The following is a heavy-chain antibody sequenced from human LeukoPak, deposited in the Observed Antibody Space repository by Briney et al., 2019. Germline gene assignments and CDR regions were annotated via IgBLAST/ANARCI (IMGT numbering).Heavy chain of an antibody. CDR2: IKKDGSEE. D-gene: IGHD7-27*01. CDR3: TTYKNWVAGDV. J-gene: IGHJ6*02. CDR1: GFTFGVYW. V-gene: IGHV3-7*01. Sequence: PGGSLTLSCAASGFTFGVYWMSWVRQAPGKGPEWVATIKKDGSEEHYVVSVKGRFTVSRDNGTNSLFLQTNSQRGEDTAVYYCTTYKNWVAGDVWGQGTTVSVSS.